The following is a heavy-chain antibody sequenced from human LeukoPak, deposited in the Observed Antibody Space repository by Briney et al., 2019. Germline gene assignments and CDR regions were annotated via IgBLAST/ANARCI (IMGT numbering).Heavy chain of an antibody. Sequence: ASVKVSCKASGYTFTGYYMHWVRQAPGQGLEWMGIINPSGGSTSYAQKFQGRVTMTRDTSTSTVYMELSSLRSEDTAVYYCARVPGNYYDSSGYRLGFDYWGQGTLVTVSS. CDR2: INPSGGST. J-gene: IGHJ4*02. CDR1: GYTFTGYY. D-gene: IGHD3-22*01. CDR3: ARVPGNYYDSSGYRLGFDY. V-gene: IGHV1-46*01.